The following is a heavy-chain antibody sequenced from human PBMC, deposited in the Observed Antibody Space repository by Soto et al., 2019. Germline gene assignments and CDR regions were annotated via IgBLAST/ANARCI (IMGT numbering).Heavy chain of an antibody. V-gene: IGHV3-15*07. D-gene: IGHD3-22*01. J-gene: IGHJ4*02. Sequence: PGGSLRLSCAASGFTFSNAWMNWVRQAPGKGLEWVGRIKSKTDGGTTDYAAPVKGRFTISRDDSKNTLYLQMNSLKTEDTAVYYCTRGDYYDSSGYYMPQYYFDYWGQGTLVTVSS. CDR2: IKSKTDGGTT. CDR3: TRGDYYDSSGYYMPQYYFDY. CDR1: GFTFSNAW.